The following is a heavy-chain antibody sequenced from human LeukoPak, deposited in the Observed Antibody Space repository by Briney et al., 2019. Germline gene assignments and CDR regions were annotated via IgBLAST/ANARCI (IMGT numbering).Heavy chain of an antibody. CDR3: AKEGSGMVRGFDY. Sequence: GGSLRLSCAASGFTFSSYWMSWVRQAPGKGLEWVANIKQDGSEKYYVDSVKGRFTISRDNAKNSLYLQMNSLRAEDTAVYYCAKEGSGMVRGFDYWGQGTLVTVSS. V-gene: IGHV3-7*03. CDR2: IKQDGSEK. J-gene: IGHJ4*02. CDR1: GFTFSSYW. D-gene: IGHD3-10*01.